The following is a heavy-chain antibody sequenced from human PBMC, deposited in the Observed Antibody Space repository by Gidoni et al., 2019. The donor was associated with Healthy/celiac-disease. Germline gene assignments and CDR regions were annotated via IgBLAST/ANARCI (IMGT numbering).Heavy chain of an antibody. V-gene: IGHV4-59*01. CDR3: ARERMVRGAAFDY. J-gene: IGHJ4*02. CDR1: GCSISSYY. Sequence: QVQLQESGPGLVKPSETLSLTCPVAGCSISSYYWSWIRQPPGKGLEWIGYIYYSGSTNYNPSLKSRVTISVDTSKNQFSLKLSSVTAADTAVYYCARERMVRGAAFDYWGQGTLVTVSS. D-gene: IGHD3-10*01. CDR2: IYYSGST.